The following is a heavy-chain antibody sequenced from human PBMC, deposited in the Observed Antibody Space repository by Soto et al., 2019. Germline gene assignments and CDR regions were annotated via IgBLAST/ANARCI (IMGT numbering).Heavy chain of an antibody. Sequence: PWWSVRISGVSAGCAFSGGGITCVRQATGKGLEWVEVISYEGNNKYYADSVKGRFTISRDNSKNTLYRQMNSLRAEDTAVYYCAKALFGRWYAYYYYGMDVWRQGTTVPVSS. J-gene: IGHJ6*02. D-gene: IGHD6-13*01. CDR2: ISYEGNNK. CDR3: AKALFGRWYAYYYYGMDV. CDR1: GCAFSGGG. V-gene: IGHV3-30*18.